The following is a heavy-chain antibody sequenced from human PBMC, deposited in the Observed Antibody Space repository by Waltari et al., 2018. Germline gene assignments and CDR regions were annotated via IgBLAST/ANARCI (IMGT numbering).Heavy chain of an antibody. Sequence: QVQLQQWGAGRLKPWDTLSLTCAVAGASFTSYSRGWVRQSPGKGLEWIGQIRHPGSTNYNPSLKSRVTISVDTSTSQFSLKLYSVTAADTGLYYCTRGGNYDFWSHSPFVDPWGQGTLVTVSS. J-gene: IGHJ5*02. CDR1: GASFTSYS. D-gene: IGHD3-3*01. V-gene: IGHV4-34*01. CDR2: IRHPGST. CDR3: TRGGNYDFWSHSPFVDP.